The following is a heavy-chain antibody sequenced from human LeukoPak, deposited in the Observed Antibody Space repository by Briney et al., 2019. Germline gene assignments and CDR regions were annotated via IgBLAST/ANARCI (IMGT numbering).Heavy chain of an antibody. V-gene: IGHV1-8*02. CDR3: ARGHEYYYDSSGYYLKYAFDI. CDR2: MNSNNGNT. Sequence: GASVKVSCKASGYTFTSYDINWVRQATGQGLEWMAWMNSNNGNTGYAPKFQGRVTMTRNTSISTDYIELSSLRSEDTVVYYCARGHEYYYDSSGYYLKYAFDIWGQGTKVTVSS. CDR1: GYTFTSYD. J-gene: IGHJ3*02. D-gene: IGHD3-22*01.